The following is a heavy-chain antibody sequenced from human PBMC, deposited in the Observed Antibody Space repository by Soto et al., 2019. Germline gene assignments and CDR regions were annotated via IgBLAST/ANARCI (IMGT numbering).Heavy chain of an antibody. CDR3: ARRQDFGGPHYYYVMDV. V-gene: IGHV3-30*04. J-gene: IGHJ6*02. CDR1: GFIINNYA. D-gene: IGHD3-3*01. Sequence: QVQLVESGGGVVQPGRSLRVSCAASGFIINNYAMHWVRQTPGKGLEWMAVISYDGSNKHYADSVKGRFTISRDNSKNTLYLQMNNLRPDDSAVYYCARRQDFGGPHYYYVMDVWGQGTTVTVSS. CDR2: ISYDGSNK.